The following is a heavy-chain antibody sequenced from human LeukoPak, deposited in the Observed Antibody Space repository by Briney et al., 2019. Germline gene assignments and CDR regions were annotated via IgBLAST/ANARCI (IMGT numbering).Heavy chain of an antibody. J-gene: IGHJ6*02. V-gene: IGHV3-33*01. CDR1: GFTFSSYG. CDR2: IWYDGSNK. Sequence: GGSLRLSCAASGFTFSSYGMPWVRQAPGKGLEWVAVIWYDGSNKYYADSVKGRFTISRDNSKNTLYLQMNSLRAEDTAVYYCARRGTFDYYYGMDVWGQGTTVTVSS. CDR3: ARRGTFDYYYGMDV.